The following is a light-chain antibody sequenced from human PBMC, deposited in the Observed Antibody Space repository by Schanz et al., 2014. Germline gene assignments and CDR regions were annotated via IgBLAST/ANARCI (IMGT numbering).Light chain of an antibody. CDR2: DVS. J-gene: IGLJ3*02. Sequence: QSVLTQPASVSGSPGQSITISCTGTSSDVGGYNYVSWYQQHPGKAPKLMIYDVSKRPSGVPDRFSGSKSGTSASLAISGLQAADEADYYCHSYDSLSGAVFGGGTKLTVL. V-gene: IGLV2-14*01. CDR1: SSDVGGYNY. CDR3: HSYDSLSGAV.